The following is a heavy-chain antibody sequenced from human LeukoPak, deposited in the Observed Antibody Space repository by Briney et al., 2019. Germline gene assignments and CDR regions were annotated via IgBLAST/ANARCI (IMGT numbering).Heavy chain of an antibody. CDR3: AREYSSGWYYFDY. D-gene: IGHD6-19*01. CDR2: IIPILGIA. V-gene: IGHV1-69*04. J-gene: IGHJ4*02. CDR1: GGTFSSYA. Sequence: SVKVSCKASGGTFSSYAINWVRQAPGQGLEWMGRIIPILGIANYAQKFQGRVTITADKSTSTAYMELSSLRSEDTAVYYCAREYSSGWYYFDYWGQGTLVTVS.